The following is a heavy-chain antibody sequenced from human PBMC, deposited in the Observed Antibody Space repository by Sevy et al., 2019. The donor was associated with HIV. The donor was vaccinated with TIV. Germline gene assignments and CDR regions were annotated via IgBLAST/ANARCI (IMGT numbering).Heavy chain of an antibody. D-gene: IGHD2-8*01. Sequence: GGSLRLSCAASGFTLSKYSRSWVRQPPGKGLEWVSTLSFGCGEINYADSVKGRFTISRDNSKSSVYLQMNNLRPEDTAVYYCAREGCTKPHDYWGQGTLVTVSS. CDR3: AREGCTKPHDY. CDR2: LSFGCGEI. CDR1: GFTLSKYS. V-gene: IGHV3-23*01. J-gene: IGHJ4*02.